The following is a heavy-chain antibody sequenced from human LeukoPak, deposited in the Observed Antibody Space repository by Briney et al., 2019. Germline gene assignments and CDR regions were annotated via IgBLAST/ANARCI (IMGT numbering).Heavy chain of an antibody. J-gene: IGHJ4*02. D-gene: IGHD3-9*01. Sequence: GGPLRLSCAASGFTVSNNYMSWVRQAPGKGLEWVSVVYSGGATYYADSVKGRFTISRDNSKNTLYLQMNSLRAEDAAVYYCAKSRHILTKLDCFDYWGQGTLVTVSS. CDR3: AKSRHILTKLDCFDY. CDR1: GFTVSNNY. CDR2: VYSGGAT. V-gene: IGHV3-66*01.